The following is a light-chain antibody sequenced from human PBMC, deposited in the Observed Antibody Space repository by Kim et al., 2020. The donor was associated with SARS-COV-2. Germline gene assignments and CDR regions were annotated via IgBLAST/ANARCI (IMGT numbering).Light chain of an antibody. CDR1: SSNIGSNY. CDR3: ASWDDSLSGPV. Sequence: GQRVSISCSVSSSNIGSNYVYWYQQFPGAAPNLVVYRNNQRPSGVPVRFSGSKSGTANSLVISGLRSEAEADYYCASWDDSLSGPVFGGGTQLTVL. V-gene: IGLV1-47*01. J-gene: IGLJ3*02. CDR2: RNN.